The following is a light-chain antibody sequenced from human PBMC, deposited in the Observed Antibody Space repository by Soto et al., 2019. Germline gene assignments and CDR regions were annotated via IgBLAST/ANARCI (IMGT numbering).Light chain of an antibody. CDR1: QRINSN. CDR2: GAS. CDR3: QQYNIWPPYT. V-gene: IGKV3-15*01. Sequence: EIVMTQSPATLSVSPGERATLYCQASQRINSNLAWYQQKPGQAPRLLIYGASTRATGIPARFSGSGSGTEFTLTISGLQSEDFALYYCQQYNIWPPYTFGQGTKVDIK. J-gene: IGKJ2*01.